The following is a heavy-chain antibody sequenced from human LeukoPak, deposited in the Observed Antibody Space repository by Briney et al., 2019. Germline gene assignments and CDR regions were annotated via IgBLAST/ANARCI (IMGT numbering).Heavy chain of an antibody. V-gene: IGHV1-2*02. CDR3: ARSREVVEMATIDY. D-gene: IGHD5-24*01. Sequence: ASVKVSCKASGYTFTGYYMHWVRQAPGQGLEWMGWINPNSGGTNYAQKFQGRVTMTRDTSISTAYMELSRLRSDDTAVYYCARSREVVEMATIDYWGQGTLVTVSS. J-gene: IGHJ4*02. CDR1: GYTFTGYY. CDR2: INPNSGGT.